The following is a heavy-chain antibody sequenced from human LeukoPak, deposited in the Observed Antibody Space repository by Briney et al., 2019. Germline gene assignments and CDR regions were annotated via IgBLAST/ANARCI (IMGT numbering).Heavy chain of an antibody. Sequence: GGSLRLSCAASGFTFSNYWMHWVRQAPGKGLVWVSRLNTDGSTKTYADSVKGRFTISRDNAENTLYLQMNSLRAEDTAVYYCARAGPDYYDSSGYYWDSWGQGTLVTVSS. J-gene: IGHJ4*02. V-gene: IGHV3-74*01. CDR3: ARAGPDYYDSSGYYWDS. D-gene: IGHD3-22*01. CDR2: LNTDGSTK. CDR1: GFTFSNYW.